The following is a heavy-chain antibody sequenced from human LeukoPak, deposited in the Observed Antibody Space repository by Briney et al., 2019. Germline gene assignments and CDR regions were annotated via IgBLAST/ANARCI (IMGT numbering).Heavy chain of an antibody. CDR1: GGTFSSYA. CDR3: ARDGAHYYDSSGYYPI. V-gene: IGHV1-69*13. CDR2: IIPIFGTA. Sequence: SVKVSCKASGGTFSSYAISWVRQAPGQGLEWMGGIIPIFGTANYAQKFQGRVTITADESTSTAYMELSSLRSEDTAVYYCARDGAHYYDSSGYYPIWGQGTLVTVSS. J-gene: IGHJ4*02. D-gene: IGHD3-22*01.